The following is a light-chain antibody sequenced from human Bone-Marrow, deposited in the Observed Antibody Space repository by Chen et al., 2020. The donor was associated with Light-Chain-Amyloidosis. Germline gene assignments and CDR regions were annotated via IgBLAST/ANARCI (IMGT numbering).Light chain of an antibody. CDR1: STDVGHYNL. J-gene: IGLJ2*01. CDR3: CSSSDTDTLI. Sequence: QSALTQPASGAGSVGQSITISCTGTSTDVGHYNLVSWYQQHPGEAPKLMIYEDSERPSGVSNRFSGSKSGNTASLTSSGLQTEDQADYYCCSSSDTDTLIFGTGTRLTVL. V-gene: IGLV2-23*01. CDR2: EDS.